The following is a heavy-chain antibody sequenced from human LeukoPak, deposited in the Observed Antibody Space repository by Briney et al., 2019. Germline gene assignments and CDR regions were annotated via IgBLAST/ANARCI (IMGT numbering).Heavy chain of an antibody. J-gene: IGHJ5*02. CDR1: GGSISSSSYY. CDR3: ARHQGYCSGGSCLNWFDP. V-gene: IGHV4-39*01. Sequence: SETLSLTCTVSGGSISSSSYYWGWIRQPPGKGLEWIGCIYYSGSTYYNPSLKSRVTISVDTSKNQFSLKLSSVTAADTAVYYCARHQGYCSGGSCLNWFDPWGQGTLVTVSS. CDR2: IYYSGST. D-gene: IGHD2-15*01.